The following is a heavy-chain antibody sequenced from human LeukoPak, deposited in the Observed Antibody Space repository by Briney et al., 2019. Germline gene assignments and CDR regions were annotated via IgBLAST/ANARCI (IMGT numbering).Heavy chain of an antibody. CDR3: ARADYDSSGYYYRDYYYYMDV. CDR1: GFTVSSDS. J-gene: IGHJ6*03. CDR2: IKQDGSEK. Sequence: GGSLRLSCTVSGFTVSSDSMSWVRQAPGKGLEWVANIKQDGSEKYYVDSVKGRFTISRDNAKNSLYLQMNSLRAEDTAVYYCARADYDSSGYYYRDYYYYMDVWGKGTTVTVSS. V-gene: IGHV3-7*01. D-gene: IGHD3-22*01.